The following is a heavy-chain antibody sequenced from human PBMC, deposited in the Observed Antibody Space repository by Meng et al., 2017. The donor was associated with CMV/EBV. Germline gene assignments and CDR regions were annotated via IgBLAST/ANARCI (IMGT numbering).Heavy chain of an antibody. CDR1: GGSISSGDYY. D-gene: IGHD2-21*02. CDR3: AREGDNPFDY. CDR2: IYYSGST. Sequence: HAHLPESGPCLVKPSQTLSLTCTGSGGSISSGDYYWSWIRQPPGKGLEWIGYIYYSGSTYYNPSLKSRVTISVDTSKNQFSLKLSSVTAADTAVYYCAREGDNPFDYWGQGTLVTVSS. J-gene: IGHJ4*02. V-gene: IGHV4-30-4*08.